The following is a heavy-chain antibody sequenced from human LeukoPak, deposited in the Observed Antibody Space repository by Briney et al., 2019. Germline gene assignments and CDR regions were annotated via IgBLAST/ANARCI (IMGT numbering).Heavy chain of an antibody. CDR2: INPNSGGT. CDR1: GYTFTGYY. CDR3: ARSYSSSWYGY. D-gene: IGHD6-13*01. Sequence: ASVKVSCKASGYTFTGYYMHWVRQAPGQGLEWMGWINPNSGGTNYAQKFQGRVTMTRDTSISTAYMELSSLRSEDTAVYYCARSYSSSWYGYWGQGTLVTVSS. V-gene: IGHV1-2*02. J-gene: IGHJ4*02.